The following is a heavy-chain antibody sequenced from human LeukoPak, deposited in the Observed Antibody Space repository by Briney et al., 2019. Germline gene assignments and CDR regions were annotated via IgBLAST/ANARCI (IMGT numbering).Heavy chain of an antibody. V-gene: IGHV3-74*01. D-gene: IGHD3-10*01. CDR1: GLTLSTYW. J-gene: IGHJ4*02. CDR3: STPWSY. Sequence: PGGSLRLSCAASGLTLSTYWMHWVRQSPDKGPVWLSYISPDGSITRYADSVKGRFTISRDNAKNTLYLQMNSLTDEDTAVYYCSTPWSYWGQGTLVTVSS. CDR2: ISPDGSIT.